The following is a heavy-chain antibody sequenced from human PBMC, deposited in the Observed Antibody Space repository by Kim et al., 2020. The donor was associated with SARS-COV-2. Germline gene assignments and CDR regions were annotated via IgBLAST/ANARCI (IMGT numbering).Heavy chain of an antibody. Sequence: SETLSLTCAVYGGSFSGYYLSWIRQPPGKGLEWIGEINHSGSTNYNPSLKSRVTISVDTSKNQFSLKLSSVTAADTAVYYCARGDYCSGGSCYSRYFQHWGQGTLVTVSS. V-gene: IGHV4-34*01. CDR2: INHSGST. D-gene: IGHD2-15*01. CDR3: ARGDYCSGGSCYSRYFQH. CDR1: GGSFSGYY. J-gene: IGHJ1*01.